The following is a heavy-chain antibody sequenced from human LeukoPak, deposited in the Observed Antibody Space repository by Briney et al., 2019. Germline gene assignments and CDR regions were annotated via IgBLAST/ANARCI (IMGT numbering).Heavy chain of an antibody. CDR3: AKNSGSYGQANAFDI. V-gene: IGHV3-30*02. D-gene: IGHD1-26*01. Sequence: GGSLRLSCAASGFTFSSYGMHWVRQAPGKGLEWVAFIRYDGSNKYYADSVKGRFTISRDNSKNTLYLQMNSLRAEDMAVYYCAKNSGSYGQANAFDIWGQGTMVTVSS. CDR1: GFTFSSYG. CDR2: IRYDGSNK. J-gene: IGHJ3*02.